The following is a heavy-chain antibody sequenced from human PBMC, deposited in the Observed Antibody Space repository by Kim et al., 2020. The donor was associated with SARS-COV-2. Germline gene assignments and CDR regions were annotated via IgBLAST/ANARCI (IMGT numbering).Heavy chain of an antibody. CDR3: AKEIRGTTILRYFDY. Sequence: SVKDRFNISRDNSRNTLFRQMNSLRAEDTALYYCAKEIRGTTILRYFDYWGPGTLVTVSS. J-gene: IGHJ4*02. D-gene: IGHD1-26*01. V-gene: IGHV3-23*01.